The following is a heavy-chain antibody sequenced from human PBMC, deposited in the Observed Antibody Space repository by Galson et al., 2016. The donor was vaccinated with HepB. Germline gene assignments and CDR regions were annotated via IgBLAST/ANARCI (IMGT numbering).Heavy chain of an antibody. V-gene: IGHV3-30*18. J-gene: IGHJ4*02. D-gene: IGHD3-9*01. Sequence: SLRLSCAASGFTFSTYGMHWVRQAPVKGLEWVAVISYDGSDKYYADSVKGRFTISRDNSKNTLYLQMNSLRAADTAVYYCAKDQRYFDWLQNYFDHWGQGTLVTVS. CDR3: AKDQRYFDWLQNYFDH. CDR1: GFTFSTYG. CDR2: ISYDGSDK.